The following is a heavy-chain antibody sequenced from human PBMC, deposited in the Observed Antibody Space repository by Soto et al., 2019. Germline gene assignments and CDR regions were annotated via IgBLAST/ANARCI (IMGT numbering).Heavy chain of an antibody. D-gene: IGHD3-3*01. J-gene: IGHJ5*02. CDR3: AREGLNYDFWSGYSTWFDP. CDR1: GGSISSYY. CDR2: IYYSGST. V-gene: IGHV4-59*01. Sequence: PSETLSLTCTVSGGSISSYYWSWIRQPPGKGLEWIGYIYYSGSTNHNPSLKSRVTISVDTSKNQFSLKLSSVTAADTAVYYCAREGLNYDFWSGYSTWFDPWGQGTLVTVSS.